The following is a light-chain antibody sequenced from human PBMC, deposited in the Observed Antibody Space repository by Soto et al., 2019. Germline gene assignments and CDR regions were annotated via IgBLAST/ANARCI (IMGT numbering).Light chain of an antibody. CDR1: SSNIGSNY. CDR3: AAWDESLSGVV. V-gene: IGLV1-47*02. J-gene: IGLJ2*01. Sequence: QSVLTQPPSASGTPGQRVTISCSGSSSNIGSNYVYWYQQLPGTAPKVLIYSNTQRPSGVPDRFSGSKSGTSASLAISGLRSEDEADYYCAAWDESLSGVVFGGGTKVTVL. CDR2: SNT.